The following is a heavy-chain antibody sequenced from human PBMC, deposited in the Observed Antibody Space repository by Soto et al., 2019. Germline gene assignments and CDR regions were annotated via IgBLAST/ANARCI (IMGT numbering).Heavy chain of an antibody. CDR3: ATTVGIAVAGTADY. D-gene: IGHD6-19*01. J-gene: IGHJ4*02. V-gene: IGHV3-23*01. CDR2: ISGSGGST. Sequence: PGGSLRLSCAASGFTFSSYAMSWVRQAPGKGLEWVSAISGSGGSTYYADSVKGRFTISRDNSKNTLYLQMNSLRAEDTAVYYCATTVGIAVAGTADYWGQGTLVTVSS. CDR1: GFTFSSYA.